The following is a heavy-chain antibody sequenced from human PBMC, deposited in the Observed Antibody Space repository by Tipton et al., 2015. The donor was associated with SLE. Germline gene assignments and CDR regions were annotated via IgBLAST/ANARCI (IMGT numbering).Heavy chain of an antibody. CDR1: GGTFSSYA. J-gene: IGHJ4*02. CDR2: IIPIFGTA. V-gene: IGHV1-69*01. CDR3: ARDVRRGDILTGYYDY. Sequence: QSGAEVKKPGSSVKVSCKASGGTFSSYAISWVRQAPGQGLEWMGGIIPIFGTANYAQKFQGRVTITADESTSTAYMELSSLRSEDTAVYYCARDVRRGDILTGYYDYWGQGTLVTVSS. D-gene: IGHD3-9*01.